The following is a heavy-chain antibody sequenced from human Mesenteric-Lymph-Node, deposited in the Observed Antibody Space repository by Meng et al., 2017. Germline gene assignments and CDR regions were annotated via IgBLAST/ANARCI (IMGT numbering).Heavy chain of an antibody. J-gene: IGHJ5*02. CDR1: GYTFTSYD. V-gene: IGHV1-8*02. CDR2: MNPNSGNT. Sequence: VQCVGYVAERKKHGALVKSSCKAYGYTFTSYDINWVRPATERVLEWRGWMNPNSGNTGYAQKFQGRVTMTRDTSISTAYMEMSRLRSDETAVYYCARGTYSGYVQGNWFDPWGQGTLVTVSS. D-gene: IGHD5-12*01. CDR3: ARGTYSGYVQGNWFDP.